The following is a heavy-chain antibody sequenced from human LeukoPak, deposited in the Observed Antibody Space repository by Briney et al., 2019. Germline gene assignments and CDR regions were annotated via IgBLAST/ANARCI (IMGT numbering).Heavy chain of an antibody. CDR3: AKGHDYGAKEDY. CDR1: GFTFSSYA. D-gene: IGHD4-17*01. V-gene: IGHV3-30-3*01. Sequence: HTGRSLRLSCAASGFTFSSYAMHWVRQAPGKGLEWVAVISYDGSNKYYADSVKGRFTISRDNSKNTLYLQMNSLRAEDTAVYYCAKGHDYGAKEDYWGQGTLVTVSS. CDR2: ISYDGSNK. J-gene: IGHJ4*02.